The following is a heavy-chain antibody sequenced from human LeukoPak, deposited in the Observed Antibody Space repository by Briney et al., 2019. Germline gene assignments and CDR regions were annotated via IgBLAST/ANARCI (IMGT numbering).Heavy chain of an antibody. CDR3: VTENYYDSSGWQFDY. CDR2: ISGSGGST. Sequence: GGSLRLSCAASGFTFSSYAMSWVRQAPGKGLEWVSAISGSGGSTYYADSVKGRFTISRDNSKNTLYLQMNSLRAEDTAVYYCVTENYYDSSGWQFDYWGQGTLVTVSS. D-gene: IGHD3-22*01. J-gene: IGHJ4*02. V-gene: IGHV3-23*01. CDR1: GFTFSSYA.